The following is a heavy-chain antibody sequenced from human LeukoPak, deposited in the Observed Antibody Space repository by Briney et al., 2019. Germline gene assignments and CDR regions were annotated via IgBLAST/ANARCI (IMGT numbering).Heavy chain of an antibody. V-gene: IGHV3-21*01. CDR2: ISSSSSYI. Sequence: GGSLRLSCAASGFTFSSYSMNWVRQAPGKGLEWVSSISSSSSYIYYADSVKGRFTISRDNAKNSLYLQMNSLRAEDTAVYYCARVDSGWQFDYWGQGTLVTVPS. D-gene: IGHD6-19*01. J-gene: IGHJ4*02. CDR1: GFTFSSYS. CDR3: ARVDSGWQFDY.